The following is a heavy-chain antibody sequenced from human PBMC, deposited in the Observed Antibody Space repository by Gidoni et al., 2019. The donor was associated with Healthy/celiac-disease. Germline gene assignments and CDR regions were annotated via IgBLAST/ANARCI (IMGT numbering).Heavy chain of an antibody. CDR3: ARGGRWLQRFDY. CDR1: GGSFSGYY. J-gene: IGHJ4*02. D-gene: IGHD5-12*01. V-gene: IGHV4-34*01. CDR2: INHSGTT. Sequence: QVQLQQWGAGLLKPSETLSLTCAVYGGSFSGYYWSWIRQPPGKGLEWIGKINHSGTTNYNPSLKSRVTISVDTSKNQFSLKLSSVTAADTAVYYCARGGRWLQRFDYWGQGTLVTVSS.